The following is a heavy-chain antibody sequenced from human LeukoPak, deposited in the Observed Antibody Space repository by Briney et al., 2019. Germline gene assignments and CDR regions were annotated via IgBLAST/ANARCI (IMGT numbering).Heavy chain of an antibody. CDR1: GGSISSYY. CDR3: ARGEYYYDSSGYGVFDY. CDR2: IYYSGST. J-gene: IGHJ4*02. D-gene: IGHD3-22*01. V-gene: IGHV4-59*01. Sequence: SETLSLTCTVSGGSISSYYWSWIRQPPGKGLEWIGYIYYSGSTNYNPSLKSRVTISVDTSKNQFSLELSSVTAADTAVYYCARGEYYYDSSGYGVFDYWGQGTLVTVSS.